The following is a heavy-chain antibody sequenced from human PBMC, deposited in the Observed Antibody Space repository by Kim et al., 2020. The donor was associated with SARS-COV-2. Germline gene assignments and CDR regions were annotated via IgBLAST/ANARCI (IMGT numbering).Heavy chain of an antibody. Sequence: SGPTLVKPTQTLTLTCTFSGFSLSTSGMCVSWIRQPPGKALEWLARIDWDDDKYYSTSLKTRLTISKDTSKNQVVLTMTNMDPVDTATYYCARIRYSSSWFGMDVWGQGTTVTVSS. CDR3: ARIRYSSSWFGMDV. CDR1: GFSLSTSGMC. CDR2: IDWDDDK. D-gene: IGHD6-13*01. V-gene: IGHV2-70*11. J-gene: IGHJ6*02.